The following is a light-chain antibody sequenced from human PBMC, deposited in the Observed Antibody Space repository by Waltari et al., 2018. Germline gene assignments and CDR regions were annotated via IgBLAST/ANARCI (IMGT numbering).Light chain of an antibody. J-gene: IGLJ2*01. CDR1: GLGDKY. Sequence: SYVLTQPPSVSVAPGQTASITCSGDGLGDKYPTWYQQKPGQSPLLVMFQNNRRPSGIPDRCSGSKSGNTATLTISGTETMGEADYYCQAWDSFTVVFGGGTKLAVL. V-gene: IGLV3-1*01. CDR2: QNN. CDR3: QAWDSFTVV.